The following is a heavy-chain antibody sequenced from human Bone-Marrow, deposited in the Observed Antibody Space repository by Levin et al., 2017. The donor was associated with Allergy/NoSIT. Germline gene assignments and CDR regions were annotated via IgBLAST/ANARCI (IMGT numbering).Heavy chain of an antibody. D-gene: IGHD6-13*01. CDR1: GFTFASYA. Sequence: SCVDSGFTFASYAMSWVRQAPGKGLEWVSSIGDSGGTTYYADSVKGRFTISRDNSKNTLYLQMNSLRAEDTAIYFCAKIALAAGLNYWGQGTLVTVSS. J-gene: IGHJ4*02. V-gene: IGHV3-23*01. CDR2: IGDSGGTT. CDR3: AKIALAAGLNY.